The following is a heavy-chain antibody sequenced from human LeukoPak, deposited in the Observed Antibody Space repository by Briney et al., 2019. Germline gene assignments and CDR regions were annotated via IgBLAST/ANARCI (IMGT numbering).Heavy chain of an antibody. D-gene: IGHD3-3*01. CDR2: INHSGST. Sequence: SETLSLTCAVYGGSFSGYYWSWIRQPPGKGLEWIGEINHSGSTNYNPSLKSRVTISVDTSKNQFSLKLSSVTAADTAVYYCARALYYDFWSGYYYPSNPFDYWGQGTLVTVSS. CDR1: GGSFSGYY. CDR3: ARALYYDFWSGYYYPSNPFDY. V-gene: IGHV4-34*01. J-gene: IGHJ4*02.